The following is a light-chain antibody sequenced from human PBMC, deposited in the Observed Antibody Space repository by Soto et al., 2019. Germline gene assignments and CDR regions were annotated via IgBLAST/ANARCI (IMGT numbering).Light chain of an antibody. CDR3: QQYNSYPWT. CDR1: QSISTW. J-gene: IGKJ1*01. CDR2: DAS. Sequence: DIQMTQSPSTLSASVGDRVPITCRASQSISTWLAWYQQKPGKAPKFLIYDASSLESGGPSRFSGSGSGTEFTLTISSLQSDDFATFYCQQYNSYPWTFGQGTKVEIK. V-gene: IGKV1-5*01.